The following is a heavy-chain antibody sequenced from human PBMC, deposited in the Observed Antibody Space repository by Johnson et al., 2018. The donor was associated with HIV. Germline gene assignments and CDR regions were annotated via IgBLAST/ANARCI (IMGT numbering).Heavy chain of an antibody. J-gene: IGHJ3*02. Sequence: MQLVESGGGLIQPGGSLRLSCVGSGFTVSSNYMSWVRQAPGKGLEWVSVIYSDGGTYYADSVQGRFTLSRDNSQNTLYLQMNSLRAEDTAVYYCARDAPNFFHSSGVRDDAFDIWGPGTMVTVSS. CDR2: IYSDGGT. CDR3: ARDAPNFFHSSGVRDDAFDI. V-gene: IGHV3-53*01. CDR1: GFTVSSNY. D-gene: IGHD3-22*01.